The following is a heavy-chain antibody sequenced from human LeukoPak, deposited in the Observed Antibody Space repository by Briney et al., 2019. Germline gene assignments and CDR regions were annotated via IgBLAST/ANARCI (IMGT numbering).Heavy chain of an antibody. Sequence: GGSLRLTCAASGFTVSSNYMSWVRQAPGKGLEWVSVIYSGGNTYYADSVKGRFTISRDNSKNTLYLHMNSLRAEDTAVYYCALGDTSGYYYFQHWGQGTLVTVSS. J-gene: IGHJ1*01. CDR1: GFTVSSNY. CDR3: ALGDTSGYYYFQH. D-gene: IGHD3-22*01. V-gene: IGHV3-53*01. CDR2: IYSGGNT.